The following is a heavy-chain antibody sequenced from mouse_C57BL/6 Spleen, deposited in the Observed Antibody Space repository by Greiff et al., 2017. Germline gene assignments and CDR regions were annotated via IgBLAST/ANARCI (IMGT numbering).Heavy chain of an antibody. V-gene: IGHV1-72*01. D-gene: IGHD1-1*01. CDR3: ARPYYGSSYPFDY. CDR2: IDPTSGGT. J-gene: IGHJ2*01. Sequence: QVHVKQSGAELVKPGASVKLSCKASGYTFTSYWMHWVKQRPGRGLEWIGRIDPTSGGTKYNEKFKSKATLTVDKPSSTAYMLLSSLTSEDSAVYYCARPYYGSSYPFDYWGQGTTLTVSS. CDR1: GYTFTSYW.